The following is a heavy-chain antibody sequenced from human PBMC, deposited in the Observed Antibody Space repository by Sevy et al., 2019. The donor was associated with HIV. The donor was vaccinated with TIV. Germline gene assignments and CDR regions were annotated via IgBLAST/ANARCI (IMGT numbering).Heavy chain of an antibody. CDR3: AKGLGMVQGALLSDDI. D-gene: IGHD3-10*01. Sequence: GGSLRLSCAASGFTFRSYGMHWVRQAPGKGLEWVAFIRYDGSTKYYADSVKGRFTISRDNSKNTLYLHLNSLRGDDTFLYYSAKGLGMVQGALLSDDIWGQGTMVTVSS. V-gene: IGHV3-30*02. J-gene: IGHJ3*02. CDR2: IRYDGSTK. CDR1: GFTFRSYG.